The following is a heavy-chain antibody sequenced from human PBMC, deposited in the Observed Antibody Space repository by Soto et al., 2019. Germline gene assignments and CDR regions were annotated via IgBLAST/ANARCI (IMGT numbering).Heavy chain of an antibody. CDR3: ERGNGDLHLDY. CDR1: GGSISSFY. Sequence: SETLSLTCTVSGGSISSFYWSWFRQPPGKGLEWIAYFHYGGSTYYNPSLKSRVTTSIDTSKKQFSLELSSVIAADTAVYYCERGNGDLHLDYWGHGTLVTVSS. D-gene: IGHD7-27*01. V-gene: IGHV4-59*13. CDR2: FHYGGST. J-gene: IGHJ4*01.